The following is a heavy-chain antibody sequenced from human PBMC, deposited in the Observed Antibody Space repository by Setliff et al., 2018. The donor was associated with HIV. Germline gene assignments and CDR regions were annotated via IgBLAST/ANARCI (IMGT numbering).Heavy chain of an antibody. J-gene: IGHJ4*02. V-gene: IGHV4-59*08. CDR2: IFYSGTT. CDR1: GGSINSYC. D-gene: IGHD6-19*01. CDR3: ARSLLPSITVAGTIGY. Sequence: SETLSLTCTVSGGSINSYCWSWIRQPPGKGLEWIGYIFYSGTTSYNPSLKSRVTISVDTSKNQFSLKLSSVTAADTAVYYCARSLLPSITVAGTIGYWGQGSLVTVSS.